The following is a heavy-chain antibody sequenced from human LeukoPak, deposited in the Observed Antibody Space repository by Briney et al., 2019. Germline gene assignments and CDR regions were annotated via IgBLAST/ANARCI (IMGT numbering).Heavy chain of an antibody. CDR2: ISYDGSNK. V-gene: IGHV3-30*03. CDR1: GFTISTYG. D-gene: IGHD6-19*01. J-gene: IGHJ3*02. CDR3: ARDRYSSGWVGASDI. Sequence: PGGSLRLSCAASGFTISTYGMHWVRQAPGQGLEWVAGISYDGSNKYYADSVKGRFTISRDNSKNTLFMQMNSLRAEDTALYYCARDRYSSGWVGASDIWGQGTMVTVSS.